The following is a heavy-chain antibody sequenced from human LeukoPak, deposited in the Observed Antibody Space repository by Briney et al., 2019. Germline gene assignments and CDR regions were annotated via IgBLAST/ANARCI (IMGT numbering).Heavy chain of an antibody. CDR3: ARRGEDYGDYYDY. V-gene: IGHV1-24*01. Sequence: ASVKVSCKVSGYTLTELSMNWVRQAPGKGLEWMGNFDPEDGEKTYAQKFQGRVTMAEDTSRDTAYMELSSLRSEDTAVYYCARRGEDYGDYYDYWGQGTLVTVSS. CDR2: FDPEDGEK. J-gene: IGHJ4*02. D-gene: IGHD4-17*01. CDR1: GYTLTELS.